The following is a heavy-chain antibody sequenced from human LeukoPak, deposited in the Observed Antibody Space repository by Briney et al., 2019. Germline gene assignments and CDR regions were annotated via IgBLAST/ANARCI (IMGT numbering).Heavy chain of an antibody. V-gene: IGHV3-7*03. Sequence: GGSLRLSCAASGLNFSSRWMNWVRQAPGKGLEWVANIKQDGSEKYYVDSVKGRFTVSRDNAENSLYLQMSSLRAEDTAVYYCARLTQLARGRYWGQGTLVTVSS. J-gene: IGHJ4*02. D-gene: IGHD6-6*01. CDR3: ARLTQLARGRY. CDR1: GLNFSSRW. CDR2: IKQDGSEK.